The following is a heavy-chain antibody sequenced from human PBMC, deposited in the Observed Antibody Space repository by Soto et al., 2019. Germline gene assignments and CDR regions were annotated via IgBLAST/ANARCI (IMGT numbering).Heavy chain of an antibody. J-gene: IGHJ4*02. Sequence: QVQLVQSGAEVKKPGSSVKVSCKASGGTFSSYAISWVRQAPGQGLEWMGGIIPIFGTANYAQKFQGRVTITADKSPSTAYMELSSLRSEDTAVYDCATTTMVRGVPPGRSDYWGQGTLVTVSS. CDR3: ATTTMVRGVPPGRSDY. CDR2: IIPIFGTA. V-gene: IGHV1-69*06. D-gene: IGHD3-10*01. CDR1: GGTFSSYA.